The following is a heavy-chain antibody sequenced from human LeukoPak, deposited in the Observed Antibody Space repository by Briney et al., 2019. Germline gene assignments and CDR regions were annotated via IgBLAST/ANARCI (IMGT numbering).Heavy chain of an antibody. CDR1: GGSISSHY. CDR2: IYYSGST. V-gene: IGHV4-59*11. CDR3: ARARKEVFVVEFWSGYYDRFFDY. Sequence: SETLSLTCTVSGGSISSHYWSWIRQPPGKGLEWIGYIYYSGSTNYNPSLKSRVTISVDTSKNQFSLKLSSVTAADTAVYYCARARKEVFVVEFWSGYYDRFFDYWGQGTLVTVSS. D-gene: IGHD3-3*01. J-gene: IGHJ4*02.